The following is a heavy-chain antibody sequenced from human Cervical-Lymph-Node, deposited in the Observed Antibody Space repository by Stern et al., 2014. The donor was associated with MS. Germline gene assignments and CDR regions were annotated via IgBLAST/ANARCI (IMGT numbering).Heavy chain of an antibody. CDR2: INPNSGGT. Sequence: QVQLVQSGAEVKKPGASVKVSCKASGYTFTGYYMHWVRQAPGQGLEWMGRINPNSGGTNYQGRVTMTRDTSISTAYMELSRLRSDDTAVYYCARDFLPVVGASEGYDYWGQGTLVTVSS. V-gene: IGHV1-2*06. J-gene: IGHJ4*02. D-gene: IGHD1-26*01. CDR3: ARDFLPVVGASEGYDY. CDR1: GYTFTGYY.